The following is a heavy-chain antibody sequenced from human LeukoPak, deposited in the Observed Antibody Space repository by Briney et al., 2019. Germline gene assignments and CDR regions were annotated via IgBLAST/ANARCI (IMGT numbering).Heavy chain of an antibody. Sequence: ASVKVSCKASGYTFTSYGISWVRQAPGQGLEWMGWISAYNGNTNYAQKLQGRVTMTTDTSTSTAYMELRSLRSDDTAVYYCASTGAAGIAEQDFDYWGQGALVTVSS. D-gene: IGHD6-13*01. CDR2: ISAYNGNT. J-gene: IGHJ4*02. V-gene: IGHV1-18*01. CDR3: ASTGAAGIAEQDFDY. CDR1: GYTFTSYG.